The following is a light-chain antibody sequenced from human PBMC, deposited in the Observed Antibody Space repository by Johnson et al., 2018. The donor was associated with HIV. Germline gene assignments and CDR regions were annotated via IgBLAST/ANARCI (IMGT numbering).Light chain of an antibody. V-gene: IGLV1-51*02. CDR3: GTWDSSLSAGV. CDR1: SSNIGRNY. J-gene: IGLJ1*01. CDR2: ENN. Sequence: QPVLTQPPSVSAAPGQKVTISCSGSSSNIGRNYVSWYQQLPGTAPKLLIYENNKRPSGIPDRFSASKSGTSATLGITGLQTGDEADYYCGTWDSSLSAGVFGTGTNVTVL.